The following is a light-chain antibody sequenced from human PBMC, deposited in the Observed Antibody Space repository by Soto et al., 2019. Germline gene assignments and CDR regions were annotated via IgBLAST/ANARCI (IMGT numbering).Light chain of an antibody. CDR1: RSGLSDSNNQNY. CDR3: QQYHSDPIT. CDR2: WAS. J-gene: IGKJ5*01. Sequence: DFVMTQSPDSLAVSLGERATINCKSSRSGLSDSNNQNYLAWFQQKPGQPPKLLLYWASTRESGVPDRFSGSGSGTDFTLTISSLQAEDVEVYYCQQYHSDPITFGQGTRLEIK. V-gene: IGKV4-1*01.